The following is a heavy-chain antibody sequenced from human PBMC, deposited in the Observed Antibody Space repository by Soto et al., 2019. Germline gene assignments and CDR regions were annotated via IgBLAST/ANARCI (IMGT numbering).Heavy chain of an antibody. D-gene: IGHD1-26*01. CDR3: ARDWVGIDY. CDR1: GYTFTSSG. Sequence: QVQLVQSGAEVKKPGASVKVSCKASGYTFTSSGISWVRQAPGQGLEWMGWINPYNGNTNYAQKLQGRVTMTTDTATNTAYMELRSLRSNDTAGYYCARDWVGIDYWGQGTLVTVSS. J-gene: IGHJ4*02. V-gene: IGHV1-18*01. CDR2: INPYNGNT.